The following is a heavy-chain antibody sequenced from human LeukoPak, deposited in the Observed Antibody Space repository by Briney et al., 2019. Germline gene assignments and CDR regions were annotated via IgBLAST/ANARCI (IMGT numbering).Heavy chain of an antibody. V-gene: IGHV1-69*06. D-gene: IGHD6-19*01. CDR3: ARDLKMGYSSGRYSWGTGSSNDY. CDR2: IIPIFGTT. CDR1: GGTFNSYA. J-gene: IGHJ4*02. Sequence: SVKVSCKASGGTFNSYAISWVRQAPGQGLEWMGGIIPIFGTTNYARKFRGRVTLTADKSTRTAYMELSSLRSDDTAVYYCARDLKMGYSSGRYSWGTGSSNDYWGQGTLVTVSS.